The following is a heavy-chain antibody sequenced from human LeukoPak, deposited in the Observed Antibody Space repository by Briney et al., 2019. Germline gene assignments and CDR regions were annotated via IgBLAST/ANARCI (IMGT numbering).Heavy chain of an antibody. J-gene: IGHJ5*02. CDR2: VNQDGSEK. CDR3: AGRPSSTIP. CDR1: GFIYRSFW. V-gene: IGHV3-7*01. D-gene: IGHD5/OR15-5a*01. Sequence: PGGSLRLFCAASGFIYRSFWMSWVRQAPGKGLEWVANVNQDGSEKYCVDSVKSRFTITRDNAKNSLYLQMNSLRAEDTAVYYCAGRPSSTIPWGQGTLVTVSS.